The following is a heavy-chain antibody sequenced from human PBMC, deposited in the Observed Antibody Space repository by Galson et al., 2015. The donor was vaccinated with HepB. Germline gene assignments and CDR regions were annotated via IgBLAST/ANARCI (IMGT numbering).Heavy chain of an antibody. J-gene: IGHJ4*02. CDR3: ARVGCSSTSCYAYDY. Sequence: QKLQGRVTMTRDTSTSTAYMELRSLRSDDTAMYYCARVGCSSTSCYAYDYWGQGTLVTVSS. D-gene: IGHD2-2*01. V-gene: IGHV1-18*01.